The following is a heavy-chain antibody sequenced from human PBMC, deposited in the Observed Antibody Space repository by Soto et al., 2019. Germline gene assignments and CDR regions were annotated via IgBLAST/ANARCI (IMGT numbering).Heavy chain of an antibody. D-gene: IGHD2-2*01. J-gene: IGHJ6*04. V-gene: IGHV3-23*01. CDR3: AKEEDIVVVPATLGGV. CDR2: ISGSGGST. Sequence: HPGGSLRLSCAASGFTFSSYAMSWVRQAPGKGLEWVSAISGSGGSTYYADSVKGRFTISRDNSKNTLYLQMNSLRAEDTAVYYCAKEEDIVVVPATLGGVWGKGTTVTVSS. CDR1: GFTFSSYA.